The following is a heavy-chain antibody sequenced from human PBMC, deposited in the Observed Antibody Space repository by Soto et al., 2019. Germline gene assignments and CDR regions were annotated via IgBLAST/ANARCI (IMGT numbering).Heavy chain of an antibody. J-gene: IGHJ6*02. CDR3: ARDSDRYCRDGVCYQGYYYFAMDV. Sequence: SVKVSCKASGGTFSSYAISWVRQAPGQGLEWMGGIIPIFGTANYAQKFQGRVTITADESTSTAYMELRSLRSDDTATYYCARDSDRYCRDGVCYQGYYYFAMDVWGQGTTVTVS. V-gene: IGHV1-69*13. CDR1: GGTFSSYA. CDR2: IIPIFGTA. D-gene: IGHD2-8*01.